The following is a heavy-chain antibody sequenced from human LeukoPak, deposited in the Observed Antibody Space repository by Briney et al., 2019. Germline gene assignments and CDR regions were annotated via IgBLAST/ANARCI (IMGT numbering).Heavy chain of an antibody. Sequence: HPGGSLRLSCAASGFTFSSYAMSWVRQAPGKGLEWVSAISGSGGSTYYTDSVKGRFTISRDNSKNTLYLQMNSLRAEDTAVYYCAKGGEYQLLSFCYWGQGTLVTVSS. V-gene: IGHV3-23*01. J-gene: IGHJ4*02. CDR1: GFTFSSYA. D-gene: IGHD2-2*01. CDR3: AKGGEYQLLSFCY. CDR2: ISGSGGST.